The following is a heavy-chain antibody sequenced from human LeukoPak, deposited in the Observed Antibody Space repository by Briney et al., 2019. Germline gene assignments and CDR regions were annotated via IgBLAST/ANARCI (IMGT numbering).Heavy chain of an antibody. D-gene: IGHD6-19*01. J-gene: IGHJ4*02. CDR3: AKVDIAVAGNGDY. CDR1: GFTFSNYA. V-gene: IGHV3-23*01. CDR2: ISGTGGST. Sequence: GGSLRLSCAASGFTFSNYAMSWVRQAPGKGLEWVAGISGTGGSTHYADSVKGRFTISRDNSKNTLYLQMNSLRAEDTAVYYCAKVDIAVAGNGDYWGQGTLVTVSS.